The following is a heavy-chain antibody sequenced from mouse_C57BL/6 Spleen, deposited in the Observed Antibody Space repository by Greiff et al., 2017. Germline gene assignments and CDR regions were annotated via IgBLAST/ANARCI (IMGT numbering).Heavy chain of an antibody. D-gene: IGHD2-14*01. J-gene: IGHJ1*03. V-gene: IGHV1-52*01. Sequence: QVQLQQSGAELVRPGSSVKLSCKASGYTFTSYWMHWVKQRPIQGLEWIGNIDPSDSETHYNQKFKDKATLTVDKSSSTAYMQLSSLTSEDSAVYYCASYRNDWYFDVWGTGTTVTVSS. CDR2: IDPSDSET. CDR1: GYTFTSYW. CDR3: ASYRNDWYFDV.